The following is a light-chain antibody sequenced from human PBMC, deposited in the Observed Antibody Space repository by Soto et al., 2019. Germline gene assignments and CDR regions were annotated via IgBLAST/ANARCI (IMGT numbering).Light chain of an antibody. Sequence: QAVLTQSPSASASLGASVKLTCTLSSNHSTYAIAWHQQQPEKGPRYLMKVNSDGSHTKGDGIPDRFSGSSSGAERYLTISSLQSEDEADYYCQTWGVFGGGTKVTVL. CDR2: VNSDGSH. CDR3: QTWGV. J-gene: IGLJ3*02. V-gene: IGLV4-69*01. CDR1: SNHSTYA.